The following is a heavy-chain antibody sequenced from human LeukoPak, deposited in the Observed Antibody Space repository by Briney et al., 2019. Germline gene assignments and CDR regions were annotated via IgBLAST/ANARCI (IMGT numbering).Heavy chain of an antibody. CDR2: ISGSGGST. CDR3: AKYSGAWYGNYYFDY. CDR1: GFTFSSYA. D-gene: IGHD6-19*01. Sequence: TGGSLRLSCAASGFTFSSYAMSCVRQAPGKGLEWVSAISGSGGSTYYADSVKGRFTISRDNSKNTLYLQMNSLRAEDTAVYYCAKYSGAWYGNYYFDYWGQGTLVTVSS. J-gene: IGHJ4*02. V-gene: IGHV3-23*01.